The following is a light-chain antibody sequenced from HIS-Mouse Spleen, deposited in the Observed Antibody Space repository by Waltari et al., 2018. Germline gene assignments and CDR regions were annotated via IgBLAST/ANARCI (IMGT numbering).Light chain of an antibody. CDR2: GAS. CDR3: QQYGSSPIT. J-gene: IGKJ5*01. CDR1: PSISSSY. V-gene: IGKV3-20*01. Sequence: EIVLTQSPGTLSLSPGERATLSCRASPSISSSYLTWYQQKPGQAPRLLSYGASTRATGIPDRFSGSGSGTDFTLTISRLQTEDFAVYYCQQYGSSPITFGQGTRLEIK.